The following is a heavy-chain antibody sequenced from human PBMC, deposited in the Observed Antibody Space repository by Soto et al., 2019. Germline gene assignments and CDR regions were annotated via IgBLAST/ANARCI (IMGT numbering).Heavy chain of an antibody. CDR1: GFTFSSYA. D-gene: IGHD5-12*01. CDR3: ARDPRWLQPNFDY. V-gene: IGHV3-30-3*01. Sequence: GGSLRLSCAASGFTFSSYAMHWVRQAPGKGLEWVAVISYDGSNKYYADSVKGRFTISRDNSKNTLYLQMNSLRAEDTAVYYCARDPRWLQPNFDYWGQGTLVTVSS. CDR2: ISYDGSNK. J-gene: IGHJ4*02.